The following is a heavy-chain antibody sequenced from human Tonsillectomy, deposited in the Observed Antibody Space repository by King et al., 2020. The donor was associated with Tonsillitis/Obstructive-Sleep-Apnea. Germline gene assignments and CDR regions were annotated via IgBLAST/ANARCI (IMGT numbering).Heavy chain of an antibody. D-gene: IGHD3-3*01. CDR1: GFTFSSYS. V-gene: IGHV3-21*01. CDR2: ISSSSSYI. J-gene: IGHJ6*03. Sequence: VQLVESGGGLVKPGGSLRLSCAASGFTFSSYSMNWVRQASGKGLEWVSSISSSSSYIYYADSVKGRFTISRDNAKNSLYLQMNSLRAEDTAVYYCARDLEDSYYYYMDVWGKGTTVTVSS. CDR3: ARDLEDSYYYYMDV.